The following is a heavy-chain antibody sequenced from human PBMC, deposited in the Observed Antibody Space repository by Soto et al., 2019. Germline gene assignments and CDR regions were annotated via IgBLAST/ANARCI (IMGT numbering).Heavy chain of an antibody. J-gene: IGHJ6*02. CDR1: GGTFSSYA. D-gene: IGHD2-15*01. CDR3: ASNRYCSGGSCYSSYYYYGMDV. Sequence: QVQLVQSGAEVKKPGSSVKVSCKASGGTFSSYAISWVRQAPGQGLEWMGGIIPIFGTANYAQKFQGRVTITADEPTSTAYMELSSLRSEDTAVYYCASNRYCSGGSCYSSYYYYGMDVWGQGTTVTVSS. CDR2: IIPIFGTA. V-gene: IGHV1-69*12.